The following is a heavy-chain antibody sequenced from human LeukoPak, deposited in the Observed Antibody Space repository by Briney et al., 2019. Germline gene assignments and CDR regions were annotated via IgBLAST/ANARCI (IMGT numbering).Heavy chain of an antibody. CDR1: GGSISDYY. Sequence: PSETLSLTCTVSGGSISDYYWSWIRQPPGKGPEWIGYIYYSGSTNCNPSLKSRVTISVDTSKNQFSLRLNSVTAADTAVYYCARGTAMVSYFDYWGQGTLVTVSS. D-gene: IGHD5-18*01. V-gene: IGHV4-59*01. CDR3: ARGTAMVSYFDY. J-gene: IGHJ4*02. CDR2: IYYSGST.